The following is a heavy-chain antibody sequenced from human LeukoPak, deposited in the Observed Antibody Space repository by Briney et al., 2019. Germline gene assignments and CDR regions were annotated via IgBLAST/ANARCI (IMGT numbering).Heavy chain of an antibody. J-gene: IGHJ5*02. D-gene: IGHD6-6*01. CDR1: GGSISSYY. CDR2: IYYSGST. Sequence: SETLSFTCTVSGGSISSYYWSWIRQPPGKGLEWIGYIYYSGSTNYNPSLKSRVTISVDTSKNQFSLKLSSVTAADTAVYYCARWSIAARPGNWFDPWGQGTLVTVSS. V-gene: IGHV4-59*01. CDR3: ARWSIAARPGNWFDP.